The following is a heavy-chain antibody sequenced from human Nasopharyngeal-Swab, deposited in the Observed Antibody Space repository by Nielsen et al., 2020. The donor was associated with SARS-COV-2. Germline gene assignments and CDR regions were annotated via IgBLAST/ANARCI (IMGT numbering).Heavy chain of an antibody. V-gene: IGHV3-30*18. CDR1: GFTFNNYG. Sequence: GESLKISCEASGFTFNNYGMHWVRQAPGKGLEWVAVISYEGSKKYYADFVKGRFTISRDSFKNTLYLQMDTLRPEDTAIYYCAKANQFFWLGQFRNDAFDIWGQGTMVTVSS. CDR3: AKANQFFWLGQFRNDAFDI. J-gene: IGHJ3*02. D-gene: IGHD3-10*01. CDR2: ISYEGSKK.